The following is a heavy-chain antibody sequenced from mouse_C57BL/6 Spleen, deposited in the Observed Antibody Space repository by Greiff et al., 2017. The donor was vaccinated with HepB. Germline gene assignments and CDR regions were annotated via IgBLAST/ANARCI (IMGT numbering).Heavy chain of an antibody. CDR2: INPNNGGT. CDR1: GYTFTDYY. D-gene: IGHD1-1*01. J-gene: IGHJ2*01. Sequence: EVQLQQSGPELVKPGASVKISCKASGYTFTDYYMNWVKQSHGKSLEWIGDINPNNGGTSYNQKFKGKATLTVDKSSSTAYMELRSLTSEDAAVYYWARRVYYYGVTYCDYWGQGTTLTVSS. CDR3: ARRVYYYGVTYCDY. V-gene: IGHV1-26*01.